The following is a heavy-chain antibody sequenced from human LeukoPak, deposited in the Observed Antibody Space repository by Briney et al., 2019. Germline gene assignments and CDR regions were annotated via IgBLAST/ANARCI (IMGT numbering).Heavy chain of an antibody. V-gene: IGHV4-39*07. CDR3: ARDDYLIYDY. CDR1: GGSISSSNYY. CDR2: IYSRGST. Sequence: SETLSLTCIVSGGSISSSNYYWGWIRQSPGKGLEWIGSIYSRGSTYYNPSLKSRVIVSSDMSKNQFSLKLSSVTAADTAVYYCARDDYLIYDYWGQGTLVTVSS. D-gene: IGHD4-11*01. J-gene: IGHJ4*02.